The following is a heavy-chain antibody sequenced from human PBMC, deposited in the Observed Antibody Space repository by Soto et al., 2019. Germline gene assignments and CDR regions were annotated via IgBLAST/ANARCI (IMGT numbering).Heavy chain of an antibody. J-gene: IGHJ1*01. CDR3: ARGRVVGATPVYFQH. Sequence: SETLSLTCAVYGGSFSGYYWSWIRQPPGKGLEWIGEINHSGSTNYNPSLKSRVTISVDTSKNQFSLKLSSVTAADTAVYYCARGRVVGATPVYFQHWGQGTLVTVSS. CDR2: INHSGST. CDR1: GGSFSGYY. D-gene: IGHD1-26*01. V-gene: IGHV4-34*01.